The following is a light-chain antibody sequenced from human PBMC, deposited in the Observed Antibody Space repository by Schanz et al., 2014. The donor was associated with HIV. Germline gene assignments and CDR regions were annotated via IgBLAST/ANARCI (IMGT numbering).Light chain of an antibody. J-gene: IGLJ2*01. CDR1: SSNIGSNT. CDR2: SNN. V-gene: IGLV1-44*01. CDR3: CSYADRNIVL. Sequence: QSVLTQPPSASGTPGQRVTISCSGSSSNIGSNTVNWYQQLPGTAPKLLIYSNNQRPSGVPDRFSGSKSGTSASLAISGLQAEDEGQYYCCSYADRNIVLFGGGTKLTVL.